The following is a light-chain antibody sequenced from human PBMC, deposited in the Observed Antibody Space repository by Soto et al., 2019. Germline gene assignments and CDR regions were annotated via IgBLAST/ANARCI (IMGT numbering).Light chain of an antibody. J-gene: IGKJ5*01. Sequence: DIVLTQSQSTLSLSTGNRATLSCRASQSVSSGYLAWYQQKPGQAPRLLIYGASNRATGIPDRFSGGGSGTDFTLTISRLEPEDFAVYFCQQYACPPATVAQGTRLEIK. CDR3: QQYACPPAT. CDR1: QSVSSGY. V-gene: IGKV3-20*01. CDR2: GAS.